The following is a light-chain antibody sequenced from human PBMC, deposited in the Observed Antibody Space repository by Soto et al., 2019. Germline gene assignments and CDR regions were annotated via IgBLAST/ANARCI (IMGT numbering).Light chain of an antibody. V-gene: IGKV3-20*01. CDR2: GVS. CDR1: QSVRSAY. CDR3: QQYGNSPLP. J-gene: IGKJ4*01. Sequence: IVFTQSPRTLSFPLLQRPTLSYRASQSVRSAYFAWYQQKPGQAPRVIIFGVSTRATGVPDRFSGSGSGTDFTLTISRLEPEDFALYYCQQYGNSPLPFGGGTKV.